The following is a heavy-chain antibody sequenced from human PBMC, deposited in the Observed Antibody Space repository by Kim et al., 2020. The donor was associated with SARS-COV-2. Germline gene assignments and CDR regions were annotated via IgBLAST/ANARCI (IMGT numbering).Heavy chain of an antibody. D-gene: IGHD5-12*01. CDR1: GFTFSNYP. J-gene: IGHJ4*02. Sequence: GGSLRLSCAASGFTFSNYPMTWVRQAPGQGLECVSSISPSGSSTAYADSVKGRFTISRDNSKTTLYLQMNSLRGDDTAIYYCTTGGLRSGVDFRGQGTL. CDR3: TTGGLRSGVDF. CDR2: ISPSGSST. V-gene: IGHV3-23*01.